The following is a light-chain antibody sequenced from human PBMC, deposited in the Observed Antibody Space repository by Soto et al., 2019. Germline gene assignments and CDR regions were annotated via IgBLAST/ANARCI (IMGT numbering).Light chain of an antibody. CDR1: QSISSS. CDR3: QQYNNWPKT. Sequence: EIVMTQSPATLSVSPGERATLSCRASQSISSSLAWYQQRPGQAPRLLIYGTTTRAAGVPSRFSGSGSGAEFTLTISSLQSADFAFYYCQQYNNWPKTFGQGTKVEIK. CDR2: GTT. V-gene: IGKV3-15*01. J-gene: IGKJ1*01.